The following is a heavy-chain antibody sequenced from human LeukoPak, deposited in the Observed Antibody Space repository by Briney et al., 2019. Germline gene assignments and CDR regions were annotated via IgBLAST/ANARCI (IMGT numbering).Heavy chain of an antibody. CDR2: IYNSGST. CDR1: GYSISSGYY. Sequence: PSETLSLTCAVSGYSISSGYYWGWIRPPPGKGLEGIGSIYNSGSTYYNPSLKRRVTISVDTSKNQFSLKLSSVTAADTAVYYCARGGYYYDSSGLDFDYWGQGTLVTVSS. D-gene: IGHD3-22*01. V-gene: IGHV4-38-2*01. J-gene: IGHJ4*02. CDR3: ARGGYYYDSSGLDFDY.